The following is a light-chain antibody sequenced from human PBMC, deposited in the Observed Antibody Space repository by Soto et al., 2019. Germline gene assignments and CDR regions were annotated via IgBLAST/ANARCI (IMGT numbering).Light chain of an antibody. CDR3: T. J-gene: IGKJ1*01. CDR1: QSVSTNY. Sequence: EETATLSYRASQSVSTNYLARYQQKPGQAPKVLIYRATSRATGVPDRFSGSGSGTDFTLTITFFLSGRSRLNRWTSG. V-gene: IGKV3-20*01. CDR2: RAT.